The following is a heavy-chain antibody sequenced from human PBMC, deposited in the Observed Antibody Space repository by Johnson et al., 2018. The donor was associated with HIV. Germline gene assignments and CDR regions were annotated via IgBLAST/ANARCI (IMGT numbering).Heavy chain of an antibody. CDR3: AREGEGYSSSWYDAFDI. D-gene: IGHD6-13*01. J-gene: IGHJ3*02. Sequence: QVQLVESGGGVVQPGRSLRLSCAISGFTFSSYGMHWVRQAPGKGLEWVAVISTDGSNKYYADSVRGRFTISRDNSKNTLYLQMNSLRAEDTAVYYCAREGEGYSSSWYDAFDIWGQGTMVTVSS. V-gene: IGHV3-30*03. CDR2: ISTDGSNK. CDR1: GFTFSSYG.